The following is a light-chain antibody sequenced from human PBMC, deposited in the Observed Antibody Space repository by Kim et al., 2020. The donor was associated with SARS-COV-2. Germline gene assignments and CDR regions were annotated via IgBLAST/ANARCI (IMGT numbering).Light chain of an antibody. CDR3: QQSYITPLT. CDR1: QTISNY. V-gene: IGKV1-39*01. CDR2: LTS. J-gene: IGKJ4*01. Sequence: ASVGDRVTTTCRARQTISNYINWYQQKPGKAPKLLIYLTSSLQRGVPSRFSGSGSGTDFTLTISSLQPEDFAIYYCQQSYITPLTFGGGTKVDIK.